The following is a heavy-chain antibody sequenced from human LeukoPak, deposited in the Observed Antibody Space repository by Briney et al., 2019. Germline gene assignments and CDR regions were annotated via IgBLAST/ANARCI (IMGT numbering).Heavy chain of an antibody. CDR2: ISDSGNT. V-gene: IGHV3-21*01. CDR3: ARDSPYYYDSSGFPYYYYYYYMDV. J-gene: IGHJ6*03. D-gene: IGHD3-22*01. Sequence: GGSLRLSCAASGFTLSSYAMSWVRQAPGKGLEWVSAISDSGNTYHADSVKGRFTISRDNAKNSLYLQMNSLRAEDTAVYYCARDSPYYYDSSGFPYYYYYYYMDVWGKGTTVTISS. CDR1: GFTLSSYA.